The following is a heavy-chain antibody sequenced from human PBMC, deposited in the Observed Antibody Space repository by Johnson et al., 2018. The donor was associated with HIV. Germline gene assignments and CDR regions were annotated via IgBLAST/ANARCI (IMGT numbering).Heavy chain of an antibody. Sequence: QVQLVESGGGVVQPGRSLRLSCAASGFTFSSYAMHWVRQTPGKGLEWVAVISYDGSNKYYADSVKGRFTISRDNAKNTLYLQMNSLRAEDTALYYCARGADPGIAAALVWGQGTMVTVSS. CDR2: ISYDGSNK. D-gene: IGHD6-13*01. CDR1: GFTFSSYA. V-gene: IGHV3-30-3*01. CDR3: ARGADPGIAAALV. J-gene: IGHJ3*01.